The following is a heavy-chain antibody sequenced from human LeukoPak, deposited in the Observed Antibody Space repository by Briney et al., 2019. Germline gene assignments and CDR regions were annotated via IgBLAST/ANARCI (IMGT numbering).Heavy chain of an antibody. J-gene: IGHJ4*02. CDR3: ARVIGSIVDTAMAFDY. CDR1: GGTFSSYT. Sequence: SVKVSCKASGGTFSSYTISWVRQAPGQGLEWMGRIIPILGIANYAQKFQGRVTITADKSTSTAYMELSSLRSEDTAVYHCARVIGSIVDTAMAFDYWGQGTLVTVSS. V-gene: IGHV1-69*02. CDR2: IIPILGIA. D-gene: IGHD5-18*01.